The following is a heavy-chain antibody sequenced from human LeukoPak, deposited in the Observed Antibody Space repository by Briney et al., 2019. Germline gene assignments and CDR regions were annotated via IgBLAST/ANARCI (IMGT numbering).Heavy chain of an antibody. CDR3: AREGLGYCSGGSCHDAFDI. CDR2: INPNSGGT. D-gene: IGHD2-15*01. J-gene: IGHJ3*02. Sequence: ASVKVSCKASGYTFTGYYMHWVRQAPGQGLEWMGWINPNSGGTNYAQKFQGRVTMTRDTSISTAYMELSRLRSDDTAVYYCAREGLGYCSGGSCHDAFDIWGQGTMVTVSS. V-gene: IGHV1-2*02. CDR1: GYTFTGYY.